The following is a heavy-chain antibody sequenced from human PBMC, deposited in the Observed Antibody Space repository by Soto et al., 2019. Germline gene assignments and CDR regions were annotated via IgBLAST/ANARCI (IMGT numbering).Heavy chain of an antibody. J-gene: IGHJ4*02. CDR1: GGSISSYY. CDR3: ARVRGYCSGGSCYFDY. Sequence: SETLSLTCTVSGGSISSYYWGWIRQPPGKGLEWIGYIYYSGSTNYNPSLKSRVTISVDTSKNQFSLKLSSVTAADTAVYYCARVRGYCSGGSCYFDYWGQGTLVTVSS. CDR2: IYYSGST. D-gene: IGHD2-15*01. V-gene: IGHV4-59*01.